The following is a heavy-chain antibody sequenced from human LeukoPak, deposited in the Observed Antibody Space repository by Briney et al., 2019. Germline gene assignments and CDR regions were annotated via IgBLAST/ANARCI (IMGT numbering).Heavy chain of an antibody. CDR3: AKDPRAYDSSGYYYS. Sequence: GGSLRLSCAASGFTFSSYGIHWVRQAPGKGLEWVAVISYDGSNKYYADSVKGRFTISRDNSKKTLYLQMNSLRAEDTAVYYCAKDPRAYDSSGYYYSWGQGTLVTVSS. V-gene: IGHV3-30*18. CDR1: GFTFSSYG. J-gene: IGHJ4*02. CDR2: ISYDGSNK. D-gene: IGHD3-22*01.